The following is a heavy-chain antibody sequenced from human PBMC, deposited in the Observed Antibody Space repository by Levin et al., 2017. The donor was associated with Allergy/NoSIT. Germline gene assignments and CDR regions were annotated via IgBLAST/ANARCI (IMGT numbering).Heavy chain of an antibody. CDR3: ARLTYYYDSSGYYYDWYFDL. CDR1: GGSISSGDYY. Sequence: PSETLSLTCTVSGGSISSGDYYWSWIRQPPGKGLEWIGYIYYSGSTYYNPSLKSRVTISVDTSKNQFSLKLSSVTAADTAVYYCARLTYYYDSSGYYYDWYFDLWGRGTLVTVSS. V-gene: IGHV4-30-4*01. CDR2: IYYSGST. D-gene: IGHD3-22*01. J-gene: IGHJ2*01.